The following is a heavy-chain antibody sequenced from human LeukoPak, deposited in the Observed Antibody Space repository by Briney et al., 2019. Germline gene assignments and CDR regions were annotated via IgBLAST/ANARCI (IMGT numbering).Heavy chain of an antibody. CDR3: ARGPLYATPDY. D-gene: IGHD2-8*01. CDR1: GGSISSSSYY. CDR2: IYYSGST. V-gene: IGHV4-39*07. J-gene: IGHJ4*02. Sequence: SETLSLTCTVSGGSISSSSYYWGWIRQPPGKGLEWIGSIYYSGSTYYNPSLKSRVTISVDTSKNQFSLKLSSVTAADTAVYYCARGPLYATPDYWGQGTLVTVSS.